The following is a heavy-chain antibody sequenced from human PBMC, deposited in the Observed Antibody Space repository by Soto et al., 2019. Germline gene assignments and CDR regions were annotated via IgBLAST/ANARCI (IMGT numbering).Heavy chain of an antibody. J-gene: IGHJ4*02. Sequence: ASVKVSCKASGYTFTSYAMHWVRQAPGQRLEWMGWINAGNGNTKYSQKFQGRVTITRDTSASTAYMELSSLRSEDTAVYYCARVTAIAARRHADYWGQGTLVTVSS. CDR1: GYTFTSYA. D-gene: IGHD6-6*01. CDR3: ARVTAIAARRHADY. CDR2: INAGNGNT. V-gene: IGHV1-3*01.